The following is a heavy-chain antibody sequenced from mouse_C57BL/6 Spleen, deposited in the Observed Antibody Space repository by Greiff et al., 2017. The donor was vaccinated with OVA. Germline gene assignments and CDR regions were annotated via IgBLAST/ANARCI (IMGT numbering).Heavy chain of an antibody. Sequence: EVKLVESGAGLVKPGGSLKLSCAASGFTFSSYAMSWVRQTPEKRLEWVAYISSGGDYIYYADTVKGRFTISRDNARNTLYLQMSSLKSEDTAMYYCTRDGGYYGSSWYFDVWGTGTTVTVSS. J-gene: IGHJ1*03. V-gene: IGHV5-9-1*02. D-gene: IGHD1-1*01. CDR1: GFTFSSYA. CDR3: TRDGGYYGSSWYFDV. CDR2: ISSGGDYI.